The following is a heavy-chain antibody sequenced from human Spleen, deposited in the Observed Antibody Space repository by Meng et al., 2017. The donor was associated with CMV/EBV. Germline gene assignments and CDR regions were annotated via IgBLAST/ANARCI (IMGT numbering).Heavy chain of an antibody. D-gene: IGHD3-3*01. CDR2: IYRDGST. J-gene: IGHJ4*02. CDR1: GFTFSSYW. CDR3: ARESDFWSGYLHY. Sequence: GGSLRLSCAASGFTFSSYWMSWVRQAPGKGLVWVSIIYRDGSTNYADSVKGRFTISRDNSKNTLYLQVNSLRAEDTAVYYCARESDFWSGYLHYWGQGTLVTVSS. V-gene: IGHV3-53*01.